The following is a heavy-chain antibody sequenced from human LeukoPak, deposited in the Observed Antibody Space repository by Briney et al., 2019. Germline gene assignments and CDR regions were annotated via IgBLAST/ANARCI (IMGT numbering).Heavy chain of an antibody. J-gene: IGHJ4*02. V-gene: IGHV1-2*02. Sequence: ASVKVSCKASGYTFRSYGITWVRQAPGQGLEWMGWINPYSGATNYAQKFQGRVTMTRDTSISTAYMDLSSLKSDDAAVYYCARAHIGNDLFIDYWGQGTLVTVSS. CDR3: ARAHIGNDLFIDY. CDR2: INPYSGAT. CDR1: GYTFRSYG. D-gene: IGHD2-21*01.